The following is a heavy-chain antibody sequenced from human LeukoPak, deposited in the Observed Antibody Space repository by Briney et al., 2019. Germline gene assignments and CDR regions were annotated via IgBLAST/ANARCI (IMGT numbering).Heavy chain of an antibody. V-gene: IGHV4-59*01. CDR1: GGSISSYY. CDR3: ARGRHSRGALVSHFDY. CDR2: IYFSGTT. J-gene: IGHJ4*02. D-gene: IGHD5-18*01. Sequence: SETLSLTCTVSGGSISSYYWRWLRQSPGKGLEWIGYIYFSGTTNYNPSLESRVTISVDTSKNQFSLKLNSVTAADTAVYYCARGRHSRGALVSHFDYWGQGTLVTVSS.